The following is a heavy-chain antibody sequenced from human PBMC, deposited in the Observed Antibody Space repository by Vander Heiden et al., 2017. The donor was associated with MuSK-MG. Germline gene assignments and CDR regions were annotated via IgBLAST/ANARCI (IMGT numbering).Heavy chain of an antibody. CDR3: AKDLGVTVTTEFDY. V-gene: IGHV3-23*01. CDR1: GFTFGSYA. Sequence: EVQLLESGGGLVQPGGSLRLSCAAPGFTFGSYAMSWVRQAPGKGLEWVSAISGSGGSTYYADSVKGRFTISRDNSKNTLYLQMNSLRAEDTAVYYCAKDLGVTVTTEFDYWGQGTLVTVSS. CDR2: ISGSGGST. J-gene: IGHJ4*02. D-gene: IGHD4-17*01.